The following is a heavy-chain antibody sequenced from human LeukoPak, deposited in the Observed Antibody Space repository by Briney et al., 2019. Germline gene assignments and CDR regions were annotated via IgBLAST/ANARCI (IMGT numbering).Heavy chain of an antibody. J-gene: IGHJ4*02. CDR3: AREGLYNYGYVYGY. CDR1: GFTFSSYS. Sequence: GGSLRLSCAASGFTFSSYSMHWVRQSPGKGREWVSSISSSSSYIYYTDSLKGRFTISRDNAKKSLYLQMNSLRAEDTAVYFCAREGLYNYGYVYGYWGQGTLVTVSS. D-gene: IGHD5-18*01. V-gene: IGHV3-21*01. CDR2: ISSSSSYI.